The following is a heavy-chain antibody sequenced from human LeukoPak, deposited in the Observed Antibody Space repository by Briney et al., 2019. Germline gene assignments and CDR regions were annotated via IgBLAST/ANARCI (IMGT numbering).Heavy chain of an antibody. Sequence: PSETLSLTCAVSGGSISSSNWWSWVRQPPGKGLEWIGEINHSGSTNYNPSLKSRVTISVDTSKNQFSLKLSSVTAADTAVYYCARHVRRHTWVYSGYDFSPFDYWGQGTLVTVSS. CDR3: ARHVRRHTWVYSGYDFSPFDY. CDR1: GGSISSSNW. J-gene: IGHJ4*02. V-gene: IGHV4-4*02. CDR2: INHSGST. D-gene: IGHD5-12*01.